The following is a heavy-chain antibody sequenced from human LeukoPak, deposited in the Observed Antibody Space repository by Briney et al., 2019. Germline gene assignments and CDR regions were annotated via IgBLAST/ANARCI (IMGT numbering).Heavy chain of an antibody. D-gene: IGHD2-21*02. CDR2: IYYSGST. CDR1: GGSISSSSYY. CDR3: ARQTAYCGGDRYSEDMDV. J-gene: IGHJ6*03. V-gene: IGHV4-39*01. Sequence: PSETLSLTCTVSGGSISSSSYYWGWIRQPPGKGLEWIGSIYYSGSTYYNPSLKSRVTISVDTSKNQFSLKLSSVTAADTAVYYCARQTAYCGGDRYSEDMDVWGKGTTVTVSS.